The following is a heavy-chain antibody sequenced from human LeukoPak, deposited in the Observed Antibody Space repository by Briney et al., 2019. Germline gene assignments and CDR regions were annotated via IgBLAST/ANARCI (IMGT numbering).Heavy chain of an antibody. Sequence: GGSLRLSCAASGFTFSNYAMSWVRQAPGKGLDWVSTISSSGGSTYYADSVKGRFTISRDNSKNTLYLQMNSLRAEDTAVYYCANSYDFWSGYRKGGFDYWGQGTLVTVSS. CDR2: ISSSGGST. V-gene: IGHV3-23*01. CDR1: GFTFSNYA. D-gene: IGHD3-3*01. CDR3: ANSYDFWSGYRKGGFDY. J-gene: IGHJ4*02.